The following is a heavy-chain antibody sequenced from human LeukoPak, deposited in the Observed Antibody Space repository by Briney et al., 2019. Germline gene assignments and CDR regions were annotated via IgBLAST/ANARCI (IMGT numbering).Heavy chain of an antibody. CDR3: ASSAGYYPFHY. CDR2: INPSGTT. CDR1: GGSFSDYY. Sequence: SETLSLTCAVYGGSFSDYYWSWIRQPPGKGLEWIGEINPSGTTIYDPSLTSRVNISVDTSKRQFSLTLSPVTAADTALYYCASSAGYYPFHYWGQGTLVTVSS. J-gene: IGHJ4*02. V-gene: IGHV4-34*01. D-gene: IGHD3-10*01.